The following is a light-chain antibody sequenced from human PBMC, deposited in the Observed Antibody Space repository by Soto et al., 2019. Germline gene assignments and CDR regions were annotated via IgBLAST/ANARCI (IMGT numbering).Light chain of an antibody. J-gene: IGKJ1*01. V-gene: IGKV1-5*03. Sequence: DIQMTQSPSTLSASVEDRVTITCRASQSISTWLAWYQQKPGKAPNLLIYKASSLESGVPSRFSGSGSGTEFTLTISSLQPDDFATYYCQQYNSNRTFGQGTKVEIK. CDR2: KAS. CDR3: QQYNSNRT. CDR1: QSISTW.